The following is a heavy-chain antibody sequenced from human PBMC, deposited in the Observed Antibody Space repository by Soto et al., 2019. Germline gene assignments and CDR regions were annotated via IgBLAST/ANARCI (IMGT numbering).Heavy chain of an antibody. D-gene: IGHD5-12*01. V-gene: IGHV3-53*04. J-gene: IGHJ3*02. Sequence: GGSLRLSCAASGFTVSSNYMSWVRQAPGKGLEWVSVIYSGGSTYYADSVKGRFTISRHNSKNTLYLQMNSLRAEDTAVYYCASHPEYSGYDFSFPGALDIWGQGTMVTVSS. CDR2: IYSGGST. CDR3: ASHPEYSGYDFSFPGALDI. CDR1: GFTVSSNY.